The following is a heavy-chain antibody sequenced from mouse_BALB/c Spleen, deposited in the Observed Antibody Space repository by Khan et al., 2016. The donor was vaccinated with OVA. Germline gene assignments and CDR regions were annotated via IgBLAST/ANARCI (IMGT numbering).Heavy chain of an antibody. J-gene: IGHJ3*01. CDR1: GYTFSSYL. V-gene: IGHV1-9*01. Sequence: QVQLQQSGAELMKPGASVKMSCKATGYTFSSYLIEWIKQRPGHGLEWIGEILPGSDITNYNEKFKGKATFTADTSSNSAYMQLSSLTSEASAVYYCTRGGYGGFAYWGQGTLVTVSA. D-gene: IGHD2-2*01. CDR3: TRGGYGGFAY. CDR2: ILPGSDIT.